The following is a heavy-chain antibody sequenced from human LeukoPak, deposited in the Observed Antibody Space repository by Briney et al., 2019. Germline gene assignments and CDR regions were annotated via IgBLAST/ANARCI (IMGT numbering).Heavy chain of an antibody. J-gene: IGHJ4*02. Sequence: GGSLRLSCAASGFTFSSHGMHWVRQAPGKGLEWVAVIWYDGSNKYYADSVKGRFTISRDNSKNTLYLQMNSLRAEDTAVYYCARANYGDYVLGHWGQGTLVTVSS. CDR2: IWYDGSNK. V-gene: IGHV3-33*01. D-gene: IGHD4-17*01. CDR3: ARANYGDYVLGH. CDR1: GFTFSSHG.